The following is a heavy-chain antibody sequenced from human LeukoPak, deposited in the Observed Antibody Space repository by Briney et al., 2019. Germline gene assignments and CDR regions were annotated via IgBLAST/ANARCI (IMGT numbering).Heavy chain of an antibody. CDR1: GITFSSYG. V-gene: IGHV3-7*01. CDR3: AREDRHEGGSSWLTNYYYYYYMDV. D-gene: IGHD6-13*01. Sequence: PGGSLRLSCAASGITFSSYGMSWVRQAPGKGLEWVANINQDGSEKYYVDSVKGRFTISRDIAKNSLYLQMNSLRAEDTAMYYCAREDRHEGGSSWLTNYYYYYYMDVWGKGTTVTISS. J-gene: IGHJ6*03. CDR2: INQDGSEK.